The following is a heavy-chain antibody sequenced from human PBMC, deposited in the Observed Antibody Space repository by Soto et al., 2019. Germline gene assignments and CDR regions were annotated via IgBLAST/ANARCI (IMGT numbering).Heavy chain of an antibody. CDR2: INPNSGGT. CDR3: ARSHYDILTGYSYYYGMDV. V-gene: IGHV1-2*04. CDR1: GYTFTGYY. J-gene: IGHJ6*02. D-gene: IGHD3-9*01. Sequence: ASVKVSCKASGYTFTGYYMRWVRQAPGQGLEWMGWINPNSGGTNYAQKFQGWVTMTRDTSISTAYMELSRLRSDDTAVYYCARSHYDILTGYSYYYGMDVWGQGTTVTVSS.